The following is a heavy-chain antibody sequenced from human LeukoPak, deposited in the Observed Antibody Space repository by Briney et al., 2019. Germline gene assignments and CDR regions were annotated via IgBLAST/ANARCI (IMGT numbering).Heavy chain of an antibody. CDR1: GFTFSSYS. CDR2: ISSSSSYI. V-gene: IGHV3-21*01. J-gene: IGHJ3*02. Sequence: GGSLRLSCAASGFTFSSYSMNGVRQAPGKGLERVSSISSSSSYIYYADSVKGRFTISRDNAKNSLYLQMNSLRAEDTAVYYCARASGYTSGWYDDAFDIWGQGTMVTVSS. D-gene: IGHD6-19*01. CDR3: ARASGYTSGWYDDAFDI.